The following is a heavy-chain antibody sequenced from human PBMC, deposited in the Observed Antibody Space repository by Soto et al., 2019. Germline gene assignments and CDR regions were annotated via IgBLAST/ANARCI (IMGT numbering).Heavy chain of an antibody. CDR2: IDPSDSQT. CDR1: GYSFAGYW. J-gene: IGHJ4*02. V-gene: IGHV5-10-1*01. Sequence: GESLKISCKGSGYSFAGYWITWVRQKPGKGLEWMGRIDPSDSQTYYSPSFRGHVTISVTKSITTVFLQWSSLRASGTAMYYCARQIYDSDTGPNFQYYFDSWGQGTPVTVYS. D-gene: IGHD3-22*01. CDR3: ARQIYDSDTGPNFQYYFDS.